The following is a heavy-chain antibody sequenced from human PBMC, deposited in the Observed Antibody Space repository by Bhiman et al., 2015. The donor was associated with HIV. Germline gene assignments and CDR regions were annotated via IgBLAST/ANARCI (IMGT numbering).Heavy chain of an antibody. D-gene: IGHD1-14*01. J-gene: IGHJ3*02. CDR3: ARVRPGNPHDAFDI. CDR2: FYGGDGP. CDR1: GFTVSTNY. V-gene: IGHV3-66*02. Sequence: QLVESGGGLVQPGGSLRLSCVASGFTVSTNYISWVRQAPGKGLEWVSVFYGGDGPYYADSVKGRFTISGDNSKNTLYLQMNSLRAEDTAVYYCARVRPGNPHDAFDIWGQGTMVTVSS.